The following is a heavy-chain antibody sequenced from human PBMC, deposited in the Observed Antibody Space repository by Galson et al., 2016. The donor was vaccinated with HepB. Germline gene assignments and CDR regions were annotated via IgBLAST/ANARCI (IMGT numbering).Heavy chain of an antibody. CDR3: VRDDYLDV. J-gene: IGHJ3*01. Sequence: CAASGFTFSHFWMSWVRQAPGKGLEWVADIKADGRDKFYVDSVKGRFTIARDNTKNSLYLQMNSLRAEDTAVYYCVRDDYLDVWGQGTVVIVSS. CDR2: IKADGRDK. D-gene: IGHD4-11*01. V-gene: IGHV3-7*01. CDR1: GFTFSHFW.